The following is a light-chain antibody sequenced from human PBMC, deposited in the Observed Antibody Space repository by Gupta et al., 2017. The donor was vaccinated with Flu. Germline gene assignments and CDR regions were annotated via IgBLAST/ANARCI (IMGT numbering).Light chain of an antibody. CDR2: DDG. CDR3: QVWDSSTDLVV. Sequence: GKTATITCGGDNIGSRSVQWHQQQPGQAALLVVYDDGARPAGIPAGFSGSNSGNTATLTTSRVEAGDEADYYCQVWDSSTDLVVFGGGTKLTVL. V-gene: IGLV3-21*03. CDR1: NIGSRS. J-gene: IGLJ2*01.